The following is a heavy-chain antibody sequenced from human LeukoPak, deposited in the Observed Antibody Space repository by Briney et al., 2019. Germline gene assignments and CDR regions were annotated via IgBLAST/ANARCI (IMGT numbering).Heavy chain of an antibody. D-gene: IGHD3-10*01. CDR3: AREAPYYYGSGSSSSVDY. V-gene: IGHV3-66*01. CDR1: GFTVSSNY. Sequence: PGGSLKLSCAASGFTVSSNYMSWVRRAPGKGLEWVSVIYSGGSTYYADSVKGRFTISRDNSKNTLYLQMNSLRAEDTAVYYCAREAPYYYGSGSSSSVDYWGQGTLVTVSS. CDR2: IYSGGST. J-gene: IGHJ4*02.